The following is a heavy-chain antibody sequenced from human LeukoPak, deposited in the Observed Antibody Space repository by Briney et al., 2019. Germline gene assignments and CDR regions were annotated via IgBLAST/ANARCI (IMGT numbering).Heavy chain of an antibody. CDR2: IYTSGST. Sequence: SETLSLTCAVYGGSFSGYYWSWIRQPAGKGLEWIGRIYTSGSTNYNPSLKSRVTMSVDTSKNQFSLKLSSVTAADTAVYYCARDTYYYGSGSYGLDYWGQGTLVTVSS. CDR3: ARDTYYYGSGSYGLDY. CDR1: GGSFSGYY. J-gene: IGHJ4*02. D-gene: IGHD3-10*01. V-gene: IGHV4-4*07.